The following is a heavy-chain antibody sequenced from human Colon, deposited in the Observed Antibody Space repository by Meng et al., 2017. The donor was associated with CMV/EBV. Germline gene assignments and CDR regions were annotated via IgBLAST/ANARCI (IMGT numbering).Heavy chain of an antibody. J-gene: IGHJ6*02. Sequence: GESLKISCAATGFIFSNFNMNWVRQAPGKGLEWVSSISSSTSDIYYAESVKGRFTISRDNVKNSLYLQMNSLTAEDTATYYCAREICSGTFCYLYFGMDVWGQGTTVTVSS. CDR1: GFIFSNFN. D-gene: IGHD2-2*01. CDR3: AREICSGTFCYLYFGMDV. V-gene: IGHV3-21*01. CDR2: ISSSTSDI.